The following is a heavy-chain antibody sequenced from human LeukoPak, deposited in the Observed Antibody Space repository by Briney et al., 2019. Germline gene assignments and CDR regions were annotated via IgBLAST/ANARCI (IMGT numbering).Heavy chain of an antibody. D-gene: IGHD3-10*01. V-gene: IGHV4-61*10. CDR1: GDSISSGSYY. CDR3: ARVLDSGVSDY. J-gene: IGHJ4*02. CDR2: IHYSGST. Sequence: SQTLSLTCTVSGDSISSGSYYWSWIRQPAGKGLEWIGYIHYSGSTNYNPSLKNRITMSVDTSKNQFSLKLTSVTAADTAVYYCARVLDSGVSDYWGQGTLVTVSS.